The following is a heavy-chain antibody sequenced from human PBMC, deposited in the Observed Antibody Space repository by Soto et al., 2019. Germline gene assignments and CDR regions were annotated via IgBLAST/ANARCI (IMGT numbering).Heavy chain of an antibody. CDR3: GRGRRGELVVFY. J-gene: IGHJ4*02. CDR2: IGPNRGDT. D-gene: IGHD1-7*01. Sequence: QVQRVQSGAEVKKSGASVKVSCKASGYTFTGYYIHWLRQAPGQGLERMGEIGPNRGDTKYAQKFQSRVTMTRDTSISKVYMELSNLSPDDTAVYYCGRGRRGELVVFYWGQGTLVTVYS. V-gene: IGHV1-2*02. CDR1: GYTFTGYY.